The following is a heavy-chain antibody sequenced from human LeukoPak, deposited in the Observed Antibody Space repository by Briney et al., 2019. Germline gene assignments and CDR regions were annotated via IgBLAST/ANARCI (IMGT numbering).Heavy chain of an antibody. CDR2: IIPIIGIA. D-gene: IGHD4-23*01. CDR3: ARDLRSTVVTPPYYYYYYMDV. Sequence: ASVKVSCKASGGTFSSYTISWVRLARGQGVEWMGRIIPIIGIANYAQKFQGRGTITADKSTSTAYMEMSSLRSEDTAVYYCARDLRSTVVTPPYYYYYYMDVWGKGTTVTVSS. J-gene: IGHJ6*03. V-gene: IGHV1-69*04. CDR1: GGTFSSYT.